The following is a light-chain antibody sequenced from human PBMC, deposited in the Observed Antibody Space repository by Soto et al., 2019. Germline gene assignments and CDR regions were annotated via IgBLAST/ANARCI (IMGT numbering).Light chain of an antibody. CDR2: KAS. CDR3: QQYKTCQRP. CDR1: QRISSW. J-gene: IGKJ4*01. Sequence: DIQMTKSPSTLSASVGDRVTITCRASQRISSWLAWYQQKPGKAPKFLIFKASSLESGVPSMFSGSGSGTEFTISIRSLQPDDFATYYRQQYKTCQRPFGGGTKVEIK. V-gene: IGKV1-5*03.